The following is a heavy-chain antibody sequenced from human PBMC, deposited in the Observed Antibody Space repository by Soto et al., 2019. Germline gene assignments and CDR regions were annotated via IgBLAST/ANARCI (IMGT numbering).Heavy chain of an antibody. CDR3: AHRQGPDYDFWSGYYPYYFDY. CDR1: GFSLNTVEMS. V-gene: IGHV2-70*12. D-gene: IGHD3-3*01. Sequence: SGPTLVNPTETLTLMCTFSGFSLNTVEMSVSWLRQPPGKALEWLARIDWDDDEYYTPSLRTRLSVSKDTSKNQVFLTMTNVAPVDTGTYYCAHRQGPDYDFWSGYYPYYFDYWGQGTLVTVSS. J-gene: IGHJ4*02. CDR2: IDWDDDE.